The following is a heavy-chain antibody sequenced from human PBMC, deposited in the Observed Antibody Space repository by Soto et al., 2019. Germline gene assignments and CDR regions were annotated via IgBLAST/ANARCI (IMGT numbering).Heavy chain of an antibody. CDR2: IIPIFGTA. CDR1: GGTFSSYA. Sequence: SVKVSCKASGGTFSSYAISWVRQAPGQGLEWMGGIIPIFGTANYAQKFQGRVTITADESTSTAYMELSSLRSEDTAVYYCARDPTRFSTYYYDSSGHFNWFDPWGQGTLVTVSS. V-gene: IGHV1-69*13. D-gene: IGHD3-22*01. CDR3: ARDPTRFSTYYYDSSGHFNWFDP. J-gene: IGHJ5*02.